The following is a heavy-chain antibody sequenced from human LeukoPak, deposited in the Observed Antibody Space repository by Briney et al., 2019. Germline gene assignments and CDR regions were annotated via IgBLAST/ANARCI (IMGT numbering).Heavy chain of an antibody. D-gene: IGHD1/OR15-1a*01. CDR3: ARDPNRETFDY. V-gene: IGHV3-23*01. CDR2: ISGSGGST. CDR1: GFPFSSYA. Sequence: GGSLRLSCAASGFPFSSYAMSWVRQAPGKGLEWVSAISGSGGSTYYADSVKGRFTISRDNSKNTLYLQMNSLRAEDTAVYYCARDPNRETFDYWGQGTLVTVSS. J-gene: IGHJ4*02.